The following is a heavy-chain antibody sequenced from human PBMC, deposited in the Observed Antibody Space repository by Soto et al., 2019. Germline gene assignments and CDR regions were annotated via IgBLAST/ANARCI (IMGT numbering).Heavy chain of an antibody. CDR2: IYYSGST. V-gene: IGHV4-4*02. D-gene: IGHD3-9*01. J-gene: IGHJ4*02. CDR1: GGSISSGNW. Sequence: PSETLSLTCAVSGGSISSGNWWSWVRQPPGKGLEWIGDIYYSGSTYYTPSLKSRVIISVDTSKNQFSLKLSSVTAADTAVYYCARVASYDILTGYYLDYWGQGTLVTVSS. CDR3: ARVASYDILTGYYLDY.